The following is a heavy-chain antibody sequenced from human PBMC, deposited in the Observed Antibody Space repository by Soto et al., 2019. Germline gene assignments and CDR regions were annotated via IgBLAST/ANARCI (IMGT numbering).Heavy chain of an antibody. CDR1: GGSISSYY. D-gene: IGHD2-2*01. Sequence: PLEILSLTCTVSGGSISSYYWSWIRQPPGKGLEWIGYIYYSGSTNYNPSLKSRVTISVDTSKNQFSLKLSSVTAADTAVYYCARALVVVPAAILSGPYNWFDPWGQGTLVTVSS. J-gene: IGHJ5*02. CDR2: IYYSGST. CDR3: ARALVVVPAAILSGPYNWFDP. V-gene: IGHV4-59*01.